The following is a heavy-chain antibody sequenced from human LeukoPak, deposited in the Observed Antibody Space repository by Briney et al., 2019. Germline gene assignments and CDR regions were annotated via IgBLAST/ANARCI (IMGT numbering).Heavy chain of an antibody. J-gene: IGHJ3*02. CDR3: AKEDQYSSGWPDAFDI. Sequence: GRSLRLSCAASGFTFSSYGMHWVRQAPGKGLEWVAVISYDGSNKYYADSVKGRFTISRDNSKNTLYLQMNSLRDEDTAVYYCAKEDQYSSGWPDAFDIWGQGTMVTVSS. CDR2: ISYDGSNK. D-gene: IGHD6-19*01. V-gene: IGHV3-30*18. CDR1: GFTFSSYG.